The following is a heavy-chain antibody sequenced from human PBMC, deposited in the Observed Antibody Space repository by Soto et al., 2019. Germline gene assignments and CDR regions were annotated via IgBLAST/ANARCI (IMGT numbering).Heavy chain of an antibody. D-gene: IGHD3-9*01. CDR1: GYTFTSYG. CDR2: ISAYNGNT. J-gene: IGHJ6*02. V-gene: IGHV1-18*01. CDR3: ARYILSGYYGNYYYYAMDV. Sequence: QVQLVQSGAEVKKPGASVKVSCRASGYTFTSYGISWVRQAPGQGLEWLGWISAYNGNTNYAQKFQGRVTMTTDTSTNTAYMVLRSLRSDDSAMYFCARYILSGYYGNYYYYAMDVWGQGTTVAVSS.